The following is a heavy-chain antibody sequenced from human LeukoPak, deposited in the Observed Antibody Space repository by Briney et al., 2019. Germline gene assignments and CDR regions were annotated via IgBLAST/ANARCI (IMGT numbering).Heavy chain of an antibody. CDR1: GGSISSGDYY. J-gene: IGHJ4*02. CDR3: AKMENYESSGPSYFDY. CDR2: IYYSGST. Sequence: SETLSLTCTVSGGSISSGDYYWSWIRQPPGKGLEWIGYIYYSGSTYYNPSLKSRVTISVDTSKNQFSLKLSSVTAADTAVYFCAKMENYESSGPSYFDYWGQGTLVTVSS. V-gene: IGHV4-30-4*08. D-gene: IGHD3-22*01.